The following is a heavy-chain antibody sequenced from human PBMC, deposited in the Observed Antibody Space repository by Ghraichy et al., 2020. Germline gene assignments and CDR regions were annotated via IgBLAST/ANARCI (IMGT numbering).Heavy chain of an antibody. Sequence: SETLSLTCTVSGGSISSYYWSWIRQPPGKGLEWIGYIYYSGSTNYNPSLKSRVTISVDTSKNQFSLKLSSVTAADTAVYYCASSYSGYDFLDRWFDPWGQGTLVTVSS. CDR1: GGSISSYY. J-gene: IGHJ5*02. V-gene: IGHV4-59*01. CDR3: ASSYSGYDFLDRWFDP. D-gene: IGHD5-12*01. CDR2: IYYSGST.